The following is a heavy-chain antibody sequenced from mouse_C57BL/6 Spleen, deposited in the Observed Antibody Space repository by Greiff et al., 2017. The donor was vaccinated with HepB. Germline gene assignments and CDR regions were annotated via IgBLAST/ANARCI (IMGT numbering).Heavy chain of an antibody. V-gene: IGHV5-4*01. CDR1: GFTFSSYA. CDR2: ISDGGSYT. Sequence: DVQLVESGGGLVKPGGSLKLSCAASGFTFSSYAMSWVRQTPEKRLEWVATISDGGSYTYYPDNVKGRFTISRDNAKNNLYLQMSHLKSEDTAMYYCARGERAWFVYWGQGTLVTVSA. J-gene: IGHJ3*01. CDR3: ARGERAWFVY.